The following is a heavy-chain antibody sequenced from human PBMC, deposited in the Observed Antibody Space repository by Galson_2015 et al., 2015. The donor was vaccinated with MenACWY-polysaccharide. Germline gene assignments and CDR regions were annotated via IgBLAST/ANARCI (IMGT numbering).Heavy chain of an antibody. V-gene: IGHV3-23*01. D-gene: IGHD1-14*01. CDR3: ARQTARRYSAALDI. CDR2: ISSSGGNT. CDR1: GFTFSTYA. J-gene: IGHJ3*02. Sequence: SLRLSCAASGFTFSTYAMNRVRQAPGKGLEWVSTISSSGGNTYYADSVKGRFTISRDNSKNTLYLQMNSLRAEDTAVYYCARQTARRYSAALDIWGQGTMVTVSS.